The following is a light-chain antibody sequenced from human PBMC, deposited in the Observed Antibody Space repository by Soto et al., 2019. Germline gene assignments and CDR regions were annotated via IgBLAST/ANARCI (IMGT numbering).Light chain of an antibody. CDR2: GAS. CDR3: QQYDSSPPIT. V-gene: IGKV3-20*01. CDR1: QSVSSTS. Sequence: EIRVTQSPGTPSLTPGERATVSCRASQSVSSTSSLAWYQQKPGQAPRLLIYGASRRATGIPDRFSGSGSGTDFTLTISRLEPEDIAVYYCQQYDSSPPITFGQGTRLEI. J-gene: IGKJ5*01.